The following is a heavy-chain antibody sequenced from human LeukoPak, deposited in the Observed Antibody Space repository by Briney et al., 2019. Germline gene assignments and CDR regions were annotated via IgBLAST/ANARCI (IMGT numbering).Heavy chain of an antibody. CDR1: GGTFSSYA. J-gene: IGHJ3*02. Sequence: ASVKVSCKASGGTFSSYAISWVRQAPGQGLEWMGWISASNVNTNYAQKLQGRVTMTTDTSTATAYMELRSLRSDDTAVYYCVRVANGVSLGAFDIWGQGTMVSVSS. CDR2: ISASNVNT. V-gene: IGHV1-18*01. D-gene: IGHD3-16*01. CDR3: VRVANGVSLGAFDI.